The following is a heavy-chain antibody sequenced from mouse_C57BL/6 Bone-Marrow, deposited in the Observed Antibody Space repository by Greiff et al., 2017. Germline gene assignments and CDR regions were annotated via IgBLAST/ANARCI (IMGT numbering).Heavy chain of an antibody. CDR2: IYPGDGDT. V-gene: IGHV1-82*01. J-gene: IGHJ4*01. CDR1: GYAFSSSW. CDR3: ARRGIYMNAMDY. D-gene: IGHD2-1*01. Sequence: QVQLKESGPELVKPGASVKISCKASGYAFSSSWMNWVKQRPGKGLEWIGRIYPGDGDTNYNGKFKGKATLTADKSSSTAYMKLSSLTSEDSAVYFCARRGIYMNAMDYWGQGTSVTVSS.